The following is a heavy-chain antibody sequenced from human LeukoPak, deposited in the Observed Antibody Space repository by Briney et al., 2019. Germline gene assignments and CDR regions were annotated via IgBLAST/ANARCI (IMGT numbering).Heavy chain of an antibody. CDR1: GSSISSGDYY. V-gene: IGHV4-30-4*02. J-gene: IGHJ5*02. D-gene: IGHD2-15*01. Sequence: SETLSLTCTVSGSSISSGDYYWSWIRQPPGKGLEWIGYIYYSGSTYYNPSLKSRVTISVDTSKNQFSLKLISVTAADTAVYYCARDSHYCSGGSCYSQGLSWGQGTLVTVSS. CDR2: IYYSGST. CDR3: ARDSHYCSGGSCYSQGLS.